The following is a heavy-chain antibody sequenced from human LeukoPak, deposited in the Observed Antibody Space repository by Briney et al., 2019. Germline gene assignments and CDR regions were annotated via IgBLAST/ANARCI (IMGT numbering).Heavy chain of an antibody. J-gene: IGHJ3*02. CDR3: ARKPVTMIVVVVNDAFDI. Sequence: ASVKVSCKASGYTFTGYYIHWVRQAPGQGLEWMGWINPNSGGTNYAQKFQGRVTMTRDTSISTAYMELSRLRSDDTAVYYCARKPVTMIVVVVNDAFDIWGQGTMVAVSS. D-gene: IGHD3-22*01. CDR2: INPNSGGT. CDR1: GYTFTGYY. V-gene: IGHV1-2*02.